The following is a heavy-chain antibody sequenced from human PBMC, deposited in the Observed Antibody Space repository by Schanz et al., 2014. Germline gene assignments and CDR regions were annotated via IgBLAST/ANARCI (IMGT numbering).Heavy chain of an antibody. CDR1: GFTFSSYA. CDR2: ISGSGGST. Sequence: EVQLLESGGGLVQPGGSLRLSCAASGFTFSSYAMSWVRQAPGKGLEWVSGISGSGGSTYYADSVKGRFTISRDNSKNTLYLQMNSLRAEDTAVYYCARANYRRKINFDYWGRGTQVTVSS. CDR3: ARANYRRKINFDY. V-gene: IGHV3-23*01. J-gene: IGHJ4*02. D-gene: IGHD3-10*01.